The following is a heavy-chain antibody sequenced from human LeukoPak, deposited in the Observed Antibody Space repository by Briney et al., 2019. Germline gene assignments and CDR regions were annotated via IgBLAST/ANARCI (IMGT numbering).Heavy chain of an antibody. CDR2: ISGSGDNT. D-gene: IGHD2-8*01. V-gene: IGHV3-23*01. CDR3: ARMYEGKSYYFDY. J-gene: IGHJ4*02. CDR1: GFTFSSYA. Sequence: GGSLRLSCAASGFTFSSYAMSWVRQAPGKGLEWVSGISGSGDNTYYADSVKGRFTISRDNSKNTLYLQMNSLRAEDTAVYYCARMYEGKSYYFDYWGQGTLVTVSS.